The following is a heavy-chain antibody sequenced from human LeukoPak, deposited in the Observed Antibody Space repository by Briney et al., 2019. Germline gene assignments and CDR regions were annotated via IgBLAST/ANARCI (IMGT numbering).Heavy chain of an antibody. D-gene: IGHD6-19*01. V-gene: IGHV4-39*01. CDR1: GGSISGSSYY. CDR2: IYYSGST. CDR3: ASGFAGWYFDY. J-gene: IGHJ4*02. Sequence: SETLSLTCTVSGGSISGSSYYWGWIRQPPGKGLEWIGSIYYSGSTYYNPSLKSRVTISVDTSKNQFSLKLSSVTAADTAVYYCASGFAGWYFDYWGQGTLVTVSS.